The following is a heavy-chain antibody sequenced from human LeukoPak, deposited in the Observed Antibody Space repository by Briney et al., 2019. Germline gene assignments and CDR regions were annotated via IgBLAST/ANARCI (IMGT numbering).Heavy chain of an antibody. CDR3: AKDRANWAIDD. CDR1: GFTFNAFG. J-gene: IGHJ4*02. D-gene: IGHD3-16*01. V-gene: IGHV3-48*01. CDR2: IGTTSGAI. Sequence: PGGSLRLSCAASGFTFNAFGMNWVRQAPGKGLEWVSYIGTTSGAIYYADPVKGRFTISRDSAKNSLYLQMNSLRVEDTAVYYCAKDRANWAIDDWGQGAQVTVSS.